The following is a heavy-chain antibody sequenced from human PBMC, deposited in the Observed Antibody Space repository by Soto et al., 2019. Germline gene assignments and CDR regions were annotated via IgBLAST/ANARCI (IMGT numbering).Heavy chain of an antibody. J-gene: IGHJ4*02. V-gene: IGHV3-23*01. Sequence: EVQLLESGGGLVQPGGSLRLSCAASGFTFSSYVMSWVRQAPGKGLEWVSAISGSGGSTYYADSVKGRFTISRDNSKNTLYLQMNSLRAEDTAVYYCAKDPPYDFWSGYHPFDYWGQGTLVTVSS. CDR2: ISGSGGST. CDR1: GFTFSSYV. D-gene: IGHD3-3*01. CDR3: AKDPPYDFWSGYHPFDY.